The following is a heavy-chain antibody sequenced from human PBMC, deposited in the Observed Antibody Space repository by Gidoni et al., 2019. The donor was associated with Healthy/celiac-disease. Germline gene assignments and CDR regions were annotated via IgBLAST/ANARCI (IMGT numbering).Heavy chain of an antibody. J-gene: IGHJ6*02. V-gene: IGHV3-74*01. CDR3: AHLSGYSSSWYSPDYYYYGMDV. D-gene: IGHD6-13*01. CDR1: GFTFSSYW. CDR2: INSDGSST. Sequence: EVQLVESGGGLVQPGGSLRLSCAASGFTFSSYWMHWVRQAPGKGLVWVSRINSDGSSTSYADSVKGRFTISRDNAKNTLYLQMNSLRAEDTAVYYCAHLSGYSSSWYSPDYYYYGMDVWGQGTTVTVS.